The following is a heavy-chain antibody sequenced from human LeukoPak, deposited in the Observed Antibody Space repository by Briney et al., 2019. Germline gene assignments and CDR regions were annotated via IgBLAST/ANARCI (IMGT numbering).Heavy chain of an antibody. Sequence: GESLKISXKGSGYSFTNYWIGWVRQMPGKGLEWMGFIYPGDSDTRYSPSFQGQVSISADKSISTAYLQWSSLKASDTAIYYCARSYCSSGSCYNLNIWGQGTMVTVSS. CDR2: IYPGDSDT. CDR1: GYSFTNYW. D-gene: IGHD2-15*01. CDR3: ARSYCSSGSCYNLNI. V-gene: IGHV5-51*01. J-gene: IGHJ3*02.